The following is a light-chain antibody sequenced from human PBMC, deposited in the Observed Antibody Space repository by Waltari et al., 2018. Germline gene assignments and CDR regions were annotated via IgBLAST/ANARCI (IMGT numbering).Light chain of an antibody. Sequence: QSVLAQPPSASGTPGQRITISCSGDRSNIGSNTVTWYQQLPGTAPELLIYGTNQRPSGVPDRFSGSKSGTSASLAISGLHSEDEADYYCAAWDDSLNGVVFGGGTKLTVL. V-gene: IGLV1-44*01. J-gene: IGLJ2*01. CDR3: AAWDDSLNGVV. CDR1: RSNIGSNT. CDR2: GTN.